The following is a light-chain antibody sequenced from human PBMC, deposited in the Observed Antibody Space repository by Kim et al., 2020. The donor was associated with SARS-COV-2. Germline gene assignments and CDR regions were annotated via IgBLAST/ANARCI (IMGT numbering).Light chain of an antibody. J-gene: IGKJ5*01. V-gene: IGKV4-1*01. CDR3: QQYYSTPST. Sequence: DIVMTQSPDSLAVSLGERAAINCKSSQSVLYSSNNKNYLAWYQQKPGQPPKLLIYWASTRESGVPDRFSGSGSRTDFTLTISSLQAEDVAVYICQQYYSTPSTFGQGTRLEIK. CDR1: QSVLYSSNNKNY. CDR2: WAS.